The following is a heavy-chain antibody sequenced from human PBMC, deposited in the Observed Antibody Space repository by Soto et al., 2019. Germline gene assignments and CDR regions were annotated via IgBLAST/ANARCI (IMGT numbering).Heavy chain of an antibody. CDR1: GYTLTELS. V-gene: IGHV1-24*01. J-gene: IGHJ5*02. D-gene: IGHD3-10*01. CDR2: FDPEDGET. Sequence: GASVKVSCKVSGYTLTELSMHWVRQAPGKGLEWMGGFDPEDGETIYAQKFQGRVTMTEDTSTDTAYMELSSLRSEDTAVYYCATSPVYGSGSYLASPFDPWGQGTLVTVSS. CDR3: ATSPVYGSGSYLASPFDP.